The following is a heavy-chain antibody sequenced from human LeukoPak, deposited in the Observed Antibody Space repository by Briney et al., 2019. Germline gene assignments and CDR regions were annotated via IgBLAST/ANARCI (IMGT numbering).Heavy chain of an antibody. CDR1: GGSFSGYY. V-gene: IGHV4-34*01. J-gene: IGHJ6*02. Sequence: SETLSLTCAVYGGSFSGYYWSWMRQPPGKGLEWIGEINHSGSTNYNPSLKSRVTISVDTSKNQFSLKLSSVTAADTAVYYCARGRYYYDSSGYYYGYYGMDVWGQGTTVTVSS. CDR3: ARGRYYYDSSGYYYGYYGMDV. CDR2: INHSGST. D-gene: IGHD3-22*01.